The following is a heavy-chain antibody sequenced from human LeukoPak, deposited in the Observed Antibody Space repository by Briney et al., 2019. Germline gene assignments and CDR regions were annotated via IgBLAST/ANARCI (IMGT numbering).Heavy chain of an antibody. J-gene: IGHJ4*02. V-gene: IGHV1-69*01. D-gene: IGHD2-2*01. Sequence: GSSVKVSCKASGGTFSSYAISWVRQAPGRGLEWMEGIIPIFGTANYAQKFQGRVTVTADESTSTAYMELSSLRSEDTAVYYCARGVVPAARPVYYFDYWGQGTLVTVSS. CDR3: ARGVVPAARPVYYFDY. CDR1: GGTFSSYA. CDR2: IIPIFGTA.